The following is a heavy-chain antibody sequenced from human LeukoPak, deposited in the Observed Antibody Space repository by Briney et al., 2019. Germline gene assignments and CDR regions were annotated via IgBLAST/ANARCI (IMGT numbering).Heavy chain of an antibody. CDR1: GYTFISYY. V-gene: IGHV1-46*01. D-gene: IGHD6-6*01. Sequence: GASVKVSCKASGYTFISYYMHWVRQAPGQGLEWMGIINPSCGSTSYAQKFQGRVTMTRDTSTSTVYMELSSLRSEDTAVYYCAREVGAARPYYYYGMDVWGQGTTVTVSS. CDR2: INPSCGST. CDR3: AREVGAARPYYYYGMDV. J-gene: IGHJ6*02.